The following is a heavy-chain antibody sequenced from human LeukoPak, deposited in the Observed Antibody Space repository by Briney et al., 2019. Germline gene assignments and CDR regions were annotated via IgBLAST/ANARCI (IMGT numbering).Heavy chain of an antibody. CDR3: AKTPRDPAYCGGDCYYGNF. Sequence: GGSLRLSCAASGFTFTTYAVTWVRQAPGKGLEWVSAISGSGGRTYYADSVKGRFTISRDNSENTLYLQMNSLRAEDTAVYFCAKTPRDPAYCGGDCYYGNFWGQGTLVTVSS. D-gene: IGHD2-21*02. CDR1: GFTFTTYA. V-gene: IGHV3-23*01. J-gene: IGHJ4*02. CDR2: ISGSGGRT.